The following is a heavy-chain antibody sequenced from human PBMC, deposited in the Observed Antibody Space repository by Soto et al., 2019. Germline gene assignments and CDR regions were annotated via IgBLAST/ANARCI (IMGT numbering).Heavy chain of an antibody. CDR2: IYYSGST. Sequence: PSETLSLTCTVSGGSISSGGYYWSWIRQHPGKGLEWIGYIYYSGSTYYNPSLKSRVTISVDTSKNQFSLKLSSVTAADTAVYYCARGPYCSGGSCYSYYYGMDVWGQGTTVTVSS. CDR3: ARGPYCSGGSCYSYYYGMDV. J-gene: IGHJ6*02. D-gene: IGHD2-15*01. V-gene: IGHV4-31*03. CDR1: GGSISSGGYY.